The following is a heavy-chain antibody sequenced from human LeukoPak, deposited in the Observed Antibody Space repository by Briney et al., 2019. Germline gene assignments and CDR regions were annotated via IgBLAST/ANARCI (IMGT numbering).Heavy chain of an antibody. Sequence: SETLSLTCTVSGGSISSYYWSWIRQPAGKGLEWIGRIYTSGSTNYNPSLKSRVTMSVDTSKNQFSLKLSSVTAADTAVYYCARVYGSGSYYHDAFDIWGQGTMVTVSS. CDR2: IYTSGST. D-gene: IGHD3-10*01. V-gene: IGHV4-4*07. CDR3: ARVYGSGSYYHDAFDI. J-gene: IGHJ3*02. CDR1: GGSISSYY.